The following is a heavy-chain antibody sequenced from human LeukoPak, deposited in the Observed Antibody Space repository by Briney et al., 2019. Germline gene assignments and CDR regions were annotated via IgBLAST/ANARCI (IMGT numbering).Heavy chain of an antibody. J-gene: IGHJ4*02. CDR1: GGTFSSYA. Sequence: SVKVSCKASGGTFSSYAISWVRQAPGQGLERMGRIIPILGIANYAQKLQGRVTMTTDTSTSTAYMELRSLRSDDTAVYYCARDGPGGLLWFGKYYFDYWGQGTLVTVSS. CDR3: ARDGPGGLLWFGKYYFDY. V-gene: IGHV1-69*04. CDR2: IIPILGIA. D-gene: IGHD3-10*01.